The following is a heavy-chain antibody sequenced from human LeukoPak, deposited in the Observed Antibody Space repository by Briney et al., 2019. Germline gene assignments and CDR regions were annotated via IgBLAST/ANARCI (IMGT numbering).Heavy chain of an antibody. CDR2: ISSSSSYI. CDR1: GFTFSSYS. D-gene: IGHD1-26*01. V-gene: IGHV3-21*01. J-gene: IGHJ4*02. Sequence: GGSLRLSCAASGFTFSSYSMNWVRQAPGKGLEWVSSISSSSSYIYYADSVKGRFTISSDNAKNSLYLQMNSLRAEDTAVYYCARHLWELLTGIDYWGQGTLVTVSS. CDR3: ARHLWELLTGIDY.